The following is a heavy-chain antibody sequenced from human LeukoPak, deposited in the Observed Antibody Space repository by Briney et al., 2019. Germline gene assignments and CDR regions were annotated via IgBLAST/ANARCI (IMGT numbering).Heavy chain of an antibody. V-gene: IGHV1-2*02. CDR1: GYTFTGYY. Sequence: ASVKVSCKASGYTFTGYYMHWVRQAPGQGLEWMGWINPNSGGTNYAQKFQGRVTMTRDTSISTAYMELSRLRSDDTAVYYCARGGPRGGCSGGSCYLYYFDYCGQGTLVTVSS. D-gene: IGHD2-15*01. CDR3: ARGGPRGGCSGGSCYLYYFDY. CDR2: INPNSGGT. J-gene: IGHJ4*02.